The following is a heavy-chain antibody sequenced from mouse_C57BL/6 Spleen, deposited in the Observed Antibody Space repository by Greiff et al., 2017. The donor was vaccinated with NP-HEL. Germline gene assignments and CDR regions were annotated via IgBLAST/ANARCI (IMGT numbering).Heavy chain of an antibody. CDR2: IWSGGST. J-gene: IGHJ4*01. CDR1: GFSLTSYG. V-gene: IGHV2-2*01. CDR3: ARDYDEDYYAMDY. D-gene: IGHD2-4*01. Sequence: VQLQQSGPGLVQPSQSLSITCTVSGFSLTSYGVHWVRQSPGKGLEWLGVIWSGGSTDYNAAFISRMSISKDNSKSQVFFKMNRLQADDTAIYYCARDYDEDYYAMDYWGQGTSVTVSS.